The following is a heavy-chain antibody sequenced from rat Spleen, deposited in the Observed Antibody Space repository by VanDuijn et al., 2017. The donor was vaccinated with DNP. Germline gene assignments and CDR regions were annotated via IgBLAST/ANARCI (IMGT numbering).Heavy chain of an antibody. CDR1: GYTFTSYY. D-gene: IGHD4-2*01. CDR3: ARWSDWYFDF. Sequence: QVQLQQSGTELAKPGSSVKISCKASGYTFTSYYRGWIKQTTGQGLEYIGYINTGSGGTNYNEKFKGKATLTVDKSSSTAFMQLSSLTPDDSAVYYCARWSDWYFDFWGPGTMVTVSS. V-gene: IGHV1-43*01. CDR2: INTGSGGT. J-gene: IGHJ1*01.